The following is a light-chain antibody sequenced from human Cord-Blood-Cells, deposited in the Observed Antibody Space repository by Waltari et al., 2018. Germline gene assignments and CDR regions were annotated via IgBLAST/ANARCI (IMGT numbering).Light chain of an antibody. J-gene: IGLJ1*01. Sequence: QSMLTPPPSLSGATRQRVNISTTRGASTIGPGYVVHWYPHLPGTAPKLLIYGNSNRPSGVPDRFSGSKSGTSASLAITGLQAEDEADYYCQSYDSSLSGVFGTGTKVTVL. CDR2: GNS. V-gene: IGLV1-40*01. CDR3: QSYDSSLSGV. CDR1: ASTIGPGYV.